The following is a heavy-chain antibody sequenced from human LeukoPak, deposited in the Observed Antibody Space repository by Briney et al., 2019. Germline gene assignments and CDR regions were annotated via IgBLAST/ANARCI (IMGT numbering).Heavy chain of an antibody. Sequence: GSLRLSCAASGFTFSNYAMSWVRQAPGKGLEWVSAISGSDGSTNYADSVKGRFTISRDNSKNTLYLQMNSLGPEDTAVYYCAKEGYYYLDVWGKGTTVTISS. J-gene: IGHJ6*03. CDR2: ISGSDGST. CDR1: GFTFSNYA. V-gene: IGHV3-23*01. CDR3: AKEGYYYLDV.